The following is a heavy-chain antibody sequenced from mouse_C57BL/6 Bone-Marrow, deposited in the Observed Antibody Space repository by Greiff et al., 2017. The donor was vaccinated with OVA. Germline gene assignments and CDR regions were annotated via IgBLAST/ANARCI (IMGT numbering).Heavy chain of an antibody. V-gene: IGHV1-5*01. Sequence: EVQLQQSGTVLARPGASVKMSCKTSGYTFTSYWMHWVKQRPGQGLEWIGAIYPGNSDTSYNQKFKGKAKLTAVTSASTAYMELSSLTNEDSAVYYCTKYSPYYYGSTPWFAYWGQGTLVTVSA. CDR2: IYPGNSDT. CDR1: GYTFTSYW. D-gene: IGHD1-1*01. J-gene: IGHJ3*01. CDR3: TKYSPYYYGSTPWFAY.